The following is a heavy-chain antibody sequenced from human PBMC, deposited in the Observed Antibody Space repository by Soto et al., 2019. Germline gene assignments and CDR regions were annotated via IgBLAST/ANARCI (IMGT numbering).Heavy chain of an antibody. CDR3: AKIRGWNGHRYYYDMDV. V-gene: IGHV3-30*18. CDR2: ISYDGSNK. Sequence: VGSLRLSCAASGFTCSSYGMHWVRQAPGKGLEWVAVISYDGSNKYYADSVKGRFTISRDNSKNTLYLQMNSLRAEDTAVYYCAKIRGWNGHRYYYDMDVCGQVTTVTVSS. J-gene: IGHJ6*02. CDR1: GFTCSSYG. D-gene: IGHD1-1*01.